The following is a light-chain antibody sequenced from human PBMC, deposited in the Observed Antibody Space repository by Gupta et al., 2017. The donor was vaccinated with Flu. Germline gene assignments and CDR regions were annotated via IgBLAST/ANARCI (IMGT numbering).Light chain of an antibody. CDR3: CSFGAASF. CDR1: SSDVGAYNY. V-gene: IGLV2-11*01. Sequence: QSALTQPRSVSGSPGQSVAISCTGTSSDVGAYNYVSWYQQHPGKAPKLIIYDVYKRPSGVPDRFTGSKSGNTASLTTSGLQPEDEADYYCCSFGAASFFGGGTKLTVL. CDR2: DVY. J-gene: IGLJ2*01.